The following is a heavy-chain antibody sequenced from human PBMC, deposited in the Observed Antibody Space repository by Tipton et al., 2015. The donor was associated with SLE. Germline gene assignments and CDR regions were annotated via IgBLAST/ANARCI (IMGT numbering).Heavy chain of an antibody. CDR2: ISYDGSNK. Sequence: SLRLSCAASGFTFSSYGMHWVRQAPGKGLEWVAVISYDGSNKYYADSVKGRFTISRDNSKNTLYLQMNSLRTEDTAVYYCANEVLVMIVVGPPGYWGQGTLVTVSS. V-gene: IGHV3-30*18. J-gene: IGHJ4*02. D-gene: IGHD3-22*01. CDR1: GFTFSSYG. CDR3: ANEVLVMIVVGPPGY.